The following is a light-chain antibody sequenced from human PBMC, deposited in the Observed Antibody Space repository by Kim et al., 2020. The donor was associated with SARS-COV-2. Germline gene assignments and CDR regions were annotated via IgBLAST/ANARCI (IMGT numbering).Light chain of an antibody. J-gene: IGKJ2*01. V-gene: IGKV3-20*01. Sequence: EIVLTQSPGTLSLSPGERATLSCRASQRVSSNYLAWYQQKPGQPPRLLIYGASSRATGIPDRFSGSGSGTYFTLTISSLEPEDFAVYYCHQYGTSPLYTFGQGTKLEI. CDR3: HQYGTSPLYT. CDR2: GAS. CDR1: QRVSSNY.